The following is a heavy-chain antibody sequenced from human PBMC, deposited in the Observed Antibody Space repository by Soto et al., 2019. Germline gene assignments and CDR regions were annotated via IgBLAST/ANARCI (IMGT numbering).Heavy chain of an antibody. CDR2: INPNSGGT. V-gene: IGHV1-2*02. CDR3: ARAEGKNYDYVWGSYWLDY. D-gene: IGHD3-16*01. J-gene: IGHJ4*02. Sequence: QVQLVQSGAEVKKPGASVKVSCKASGYTFTGYYMHWVRQAPGQGLEWMGWINPNSGGTNYAQKFQGRVTMTRDTSISTAYSELSRLRSDDTVVHYCARAEGKNYDYVWGSYWLDYWGQGTLVTVSS. CDR1: GYTFTGYY.